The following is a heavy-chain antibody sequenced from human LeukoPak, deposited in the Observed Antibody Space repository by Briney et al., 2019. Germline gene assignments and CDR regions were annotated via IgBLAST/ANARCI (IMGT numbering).Heavy chain of an antibody. CDR3: ATDPPQVTD. J-gene: IGHJ4*02. CDR2: FDPEDGET. CDR1: GYTFTSYA. V-gene: IGHV1-24*01. Sequence: ASVKVSCKASGYTFTSYAMHWVRQAPGQGLEWMGGFDPEDGETIYAQKFQGRVTMTEDTSTDTAYMELSNLRSEDTAVYYCATDPPQVTDWGQGTLVTVSS. D-gene: IGHD2-21*02.